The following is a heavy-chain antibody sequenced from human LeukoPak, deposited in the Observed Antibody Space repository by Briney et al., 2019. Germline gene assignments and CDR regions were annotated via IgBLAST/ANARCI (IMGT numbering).Heavy chain of an antibody. CDR3: ARANHSGYYPNWFDP. J-gene: IGHJ5*02. Sequence: ASVKVSCKTSGYTFTGYYMHWVRQAPGQGLEWMGWINPNSGGTNYAQKFQGRVPMTRDTSISTAYMELSRLRSDDTAVYYCARANHSGYYPNWFDPWGQGTLVTVSS. D-gene: IGHD3-22*01. CDR1: GYTFTGYY. V-gene: IGHV1-2*02. CDR2: INPNSGGT.